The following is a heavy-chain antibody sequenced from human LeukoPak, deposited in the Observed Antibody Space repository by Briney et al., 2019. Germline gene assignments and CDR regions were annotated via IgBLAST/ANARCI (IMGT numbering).Heavy chain of an antibody. CDR2: IYSGGST. J-gene: IGHJ4*02. D-gene: IGHD1-1*01. CDR1: GFTVSSNY. V-gene: IGHV3-66*01. Sequence: GGSLRLSCAASGFTVSSNYMSWVRQAPGKGLEWVSVIYSGGSTYYADSVKGRFTISRDNSKNTLYLQMNSLRAEDTAMYYCARSEDWNDGFDYWGQGTLVTVSS. CDR3: ARSEDWNDGFDY.